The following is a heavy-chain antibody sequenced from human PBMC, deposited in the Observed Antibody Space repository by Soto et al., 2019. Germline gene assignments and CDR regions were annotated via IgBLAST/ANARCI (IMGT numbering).Heavy chain of an antibody. Sequence: SCAASGFTFDDYAMHWVRQAPGKGLEWVSGISWNSGSIGYADSVKGRFTISRDNAKNSLYLQMNSLRAEDTALYYCAKRCSSTSCYRAFDIWGQGTMVTVSS. V-gene: IGHV3-9*01. D-gene: IGHD2-2*01. CDR2: ISWNSGSI. CDR3: AKRCSSTSCYRAFDI. J-gene: IGHJ3*02. CDR1: GFTFDDYA.